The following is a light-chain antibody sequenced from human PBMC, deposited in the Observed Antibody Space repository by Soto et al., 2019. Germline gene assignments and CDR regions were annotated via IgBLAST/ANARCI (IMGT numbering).Light chain of an antibody. CDR2: DAS. V-gene: IGKV1-5*01. J-gene: IGKJ1*01. Sequence: DIQMTQSPSTLSASVGDTVTITCRASQSVSTWLAWYQQTPGKAPKLLMYDASTLESGAPARFSGSGSVTEFNLTISSLQPEDLATYHCQEYKTWTFCQGTKVDIK. CDR3: QEYKTWT. CDR1: QSVSTW.